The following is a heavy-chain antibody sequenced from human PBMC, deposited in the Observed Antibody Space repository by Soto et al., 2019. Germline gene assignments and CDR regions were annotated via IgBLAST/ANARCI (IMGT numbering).Heavy chain of an antibody. CDR3: AKRCTNYVRCGVDA. J-gene: IGHJ6*02. V-gene: IGHV3-13*05. CDR2: IGAARDP. D-gene: IGHD4-4*01. Sequence: SLRLSCTASGFTFSDYDMHWVRQAAGKGLGWVSTIGAARDPYYTGSVKGRFTISRDNSKNTLYLEMNSLRAEDTAVYYCAKRCTNYVRCGVDAWGQGTTVTVSS. CDR1: GFTFSDYD.